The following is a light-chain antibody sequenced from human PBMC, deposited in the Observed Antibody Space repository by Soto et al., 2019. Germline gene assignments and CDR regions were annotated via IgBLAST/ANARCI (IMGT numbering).Light chain of an antibody. V-gene: IGKV3-20*01. Sequence: IVFTQSPGTLSLSPGERSTLSCRSSQSVTSNYLSWYQQKPGQAPRVLISGASRRAAGISDKFSGSGSGTDFTLTISRLEPEDFAVYYCQQYGSSPITFGQGTRLEI. CDR2: GAS. J-gene: IGKJ5*01. CDR1: QSVTSNY. CDR3: QQYGSSPIT.